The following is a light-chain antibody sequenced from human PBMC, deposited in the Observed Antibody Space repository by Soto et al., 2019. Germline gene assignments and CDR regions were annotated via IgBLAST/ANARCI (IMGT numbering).Light chain of an antibody. CDR3: QQYGNSPRFT. Sequence: EIVLTQSPGTLSLSPGERATLACRASQSVRSSYLAWYQQKPGQAPRLLLYGTSTRATGIPDRFSGSGSGTDFTLTISRLGPEDFAVHYCQQYGNSPRFTFGPGTKVDIK. CDR2: GTS. J-gene: IGKJ3*01. CDR1: QSVRSSY. V-gene: IGKV3-20*01.